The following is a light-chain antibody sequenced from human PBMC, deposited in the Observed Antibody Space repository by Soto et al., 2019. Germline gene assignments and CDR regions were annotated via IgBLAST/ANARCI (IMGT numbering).Light chain of an antibody. CDR3: QVWDSGSEHYV. J-gene: IGLJ1*01. Sequence: YALTQPPSVSVAAGQTAGIACGGNNIRTKSVHWYQQKPGQAPVLVVCDDSDRPSGIPERFSGSNSGNTATLTISRVEAGDEADYFCQVWDSGSEHYVFGAGTKVTVL. CDR2: DDS. V-gene: IGLV3-21*02. CDR1: NIRTKS.